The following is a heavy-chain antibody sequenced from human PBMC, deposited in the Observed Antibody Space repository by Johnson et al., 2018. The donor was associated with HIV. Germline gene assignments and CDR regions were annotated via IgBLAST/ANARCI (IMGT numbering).Heavy chain of an antibody. Sequence: EQLVESGGGVVQPGRSLRLSCAASGFTFSSYAMHWVRQPPGKGLEWVSVIYSGGSTYHADSVKGRFSISRDNSKNTLYLEINSLRAEDTAVYYCARAPGYSRAFDIWGQGTMVTVSS. V-gene: IGHV3-66*01. CDR2: IYSGGST. CDR3: ARAPGYSRAFDI. D-gene: IGHD5-18*01. J-gene: IGHJ3*02. CDR1: GFTFSSYA.